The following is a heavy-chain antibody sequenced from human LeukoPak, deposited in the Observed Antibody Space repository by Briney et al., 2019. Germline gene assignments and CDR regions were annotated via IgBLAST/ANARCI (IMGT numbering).Heavy chain of an antibody. CDR3: AGGPNGRPLWCGEFRAFDY. Sequence: SETLSLTCAVYGGSFSGYYWSWIRQPPGKGLEWIGEINHRGSTNYNTSLTSRVTILVDTTKKHFSLLLRRVLPAGAAVFSSAGGPNGRPLWCGEFRAFDYWGQGTLVTVSS. J-gene: IGHJ4*02. CDR2: INHRGST. CDR1: GGSFSGYY. D-gene: IGHD3-10*01. V-gene: IGHV4-34*01.